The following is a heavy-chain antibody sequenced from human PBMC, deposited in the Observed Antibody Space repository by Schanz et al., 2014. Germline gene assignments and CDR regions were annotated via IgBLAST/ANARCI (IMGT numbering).Heavy chain of an antibody. CDR3: ARDRVSFVRGPLGVD. Sequence: EAQLLESGGGLVQPGGSLRLSCAASGFTFSSYAMSWVRQAPGKGLEWVSAISEGGGGTHYADSVRGRFTISSDSSKNTLYLQMSSLRADDTAVYYCARDRVSFVRGPLGVDWGQGTQVIVSS. J-gene: IGHJ4*02. V-gene: IGHV3-23*01. CDR2: ISEGGGGT. CDR1: GFTFSSYA. D-gene: IGHD3-10*01.